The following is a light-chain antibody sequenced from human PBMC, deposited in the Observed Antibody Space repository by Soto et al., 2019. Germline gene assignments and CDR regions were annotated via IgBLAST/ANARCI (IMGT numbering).Light chain of an antibody. V-gene: IGKV1-5*01. CDR3: QPYNSFSIT. Sequence: DIQMTQSPSTRSASVGDTVTITCRASQSISGWLVWYQQKPGKAPQVLIFDASRLESGVPSRFSGSGSGTEFTLDISSLQPDDLATYYCQPYNSFSITFGGGTKVEI. J-gene: IGKJ4*01. CDR1: QSISGW. CDR2: DAS.